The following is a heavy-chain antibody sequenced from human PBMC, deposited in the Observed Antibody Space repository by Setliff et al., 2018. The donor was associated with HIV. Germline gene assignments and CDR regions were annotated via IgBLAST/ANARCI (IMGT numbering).Heavy chain of an antibody. V-gene: IGHV4-34*01. CDR1: GGSFSGYY. D-gene: IGHD2-15*01. Sequence: SETLSLTCAVYGGSFSGYYWTWIRQPPGRGLEWIGEIIHSGGTNYNRPLKSRVTISVDTSKNQFSLNLSSVTAADTAVYYCARGGLGVVGAIDYWSQGTLVTVSS. J-gene: IGHJ4*02. CDR3: ARGGLGVVGAIDY. CDR2: IIHSGGT.